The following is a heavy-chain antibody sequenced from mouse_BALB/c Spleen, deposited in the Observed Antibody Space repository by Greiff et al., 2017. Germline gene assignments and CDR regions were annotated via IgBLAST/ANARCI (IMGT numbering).Heavy chain of an antibody. V-gene: IGHV1-18*01. Sequence: EVKLVESGPELVKPGASVKIPCKASGYTFTDYNMDWVKQSHGKSLEWIGDINPNNGGTIYNQKFKGKATLTVDKSSSTAYMELRSLTSEDTAVYYCARGGKKPTATRAMDYWGQGTSVTVSS. D-gene: IGHD1-2*01. J-gene: IGHJ4*01. CDR2: INPNNGGT. CDR1: GYTFTDYN. CDR3: ARGGKKPTATRAMDY.